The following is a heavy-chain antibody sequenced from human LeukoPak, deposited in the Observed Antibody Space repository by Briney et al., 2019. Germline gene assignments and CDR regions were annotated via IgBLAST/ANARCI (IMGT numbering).Heavy chain of an antibody. J-gene: IGHJ4*02. CDR2: ISDTGNT. V-gene: IGHV3-23*01. CDR1: GFTLSSYA. Sequence: GGSLRLSCAASGFTLSSYAMSWVRQAPGKGLEWVSAISDTGNTYHADSVKGRFTISRDSSKNTLFPQMNRLRPEDAAVYYCAKAPVTTCRGAFCYPFDYWGLGTLVTVSS. D-gene: IGHD2-15*01. CDR3: AKAPVTTCRGAFCYPFDY.